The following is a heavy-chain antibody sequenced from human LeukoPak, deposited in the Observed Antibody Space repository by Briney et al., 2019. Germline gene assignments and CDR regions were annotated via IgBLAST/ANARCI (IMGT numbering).Heavy chain of an antibody. CDR1: GFTFSNYN. V-gene: IGHV3-21*01. J-gene: IGHJ4*02. CDR2: ISSSNNYI. CDR3: ARRSPNYYFDY. Sequence: PVGSLRLSCAASGFTFSNYNMNWVRQAPGKGLEWVSSISSSNNYIYYADSVKGRFTISRDNAKNSLYLQMNSLRAEDTAVYYCARRSPNYYFDYWGQGTPVTVSS.